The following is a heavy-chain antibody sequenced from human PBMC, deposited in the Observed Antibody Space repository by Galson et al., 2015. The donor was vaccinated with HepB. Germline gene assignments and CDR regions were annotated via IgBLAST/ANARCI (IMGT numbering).Heavy chain of an antibody. V-gene: IGHV1-69*10. J-gene: IGHJ6*03. CDR1: GGTFSSYA. CDR2: IIPILGIA. CDR3: ARVIIPYYYYYYYMDV. Sequence: SVKVSCKASGGTFSSYAISWVRQAPGQGLEWMGGIIPILGIANDAQKFQGRVTITADKSTSTAYMELSSLRSEDTAVYYCARVIIPYYYYYYYMDVWGKGTTVTVSS. D-gene: IGHD2-21*01.